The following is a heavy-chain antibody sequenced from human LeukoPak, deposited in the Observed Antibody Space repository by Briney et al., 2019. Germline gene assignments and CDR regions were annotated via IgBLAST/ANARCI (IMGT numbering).Heavy chain of an antibody. D-gene: IGHD2-2*01. CDR3: ARDLCSSTSCYEGFDP. Sequence: ASVKVSCKASGGTSSSYAISWVRQAPGQGLEWMGGIIPIFGTANYAQKFRGRVTITADESTSTAYMELSSLRSEDTAVYYCARDLCSSTSCYEGFDPWGQGTLVTVSS. J-gene: IGHJ5*02. CDR1: GGTSSSYA. CDR2: IIPIFGTA. V-gene: IGHV1-69*13.